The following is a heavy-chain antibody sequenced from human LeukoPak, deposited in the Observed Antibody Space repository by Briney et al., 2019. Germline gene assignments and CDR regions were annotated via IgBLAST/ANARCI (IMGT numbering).Heavy chain of an antibody. CDR3: ARVSTGADYDILTGYQTFDY. Sequence: SETLSLTCAVYGGSFSGYYWSWIRQPPGKGLEWIGEINHSGSTNYNPSLKSRVTISVDTSKNQFSLKLSSVTAADTAVYYCARVSTGADYDILTGYQTFDYWGQGTLVTVSS. CDR1: GGSFSGYY. J-gene: IGHJ4*02. V-gene: IGHV4-34*01. D-gene: IGHD3-9*01. CDR2: INHSGST.